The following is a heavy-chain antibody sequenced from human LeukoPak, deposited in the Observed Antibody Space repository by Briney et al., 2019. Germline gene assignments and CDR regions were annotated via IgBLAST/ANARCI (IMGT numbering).Heavy chain of an antibody. D-gene: IGHD5-12*01. J-gene: IGHJ4*02. Sequence: GGSLRLSCVVSGVTCSSYVISWVRQAPGKGLEWVASISGSGGSTYYVDSVKGRFTISRDNSKNMLYLHVSSLRAEDTAVYYCARGYSAYWGQGTLVTVSS. CDR2: ISGSGGST. V-gene: IGHV3-23*01. CDR3: ARGYSAY. CDR1: GVTCSSYV.